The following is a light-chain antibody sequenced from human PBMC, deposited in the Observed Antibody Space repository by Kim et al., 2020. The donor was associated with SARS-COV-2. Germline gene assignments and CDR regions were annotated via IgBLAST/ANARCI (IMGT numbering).Light chain of an antibody. J-gene: IGLJ2*01. V-gene: IGLV3-21*04. CDR3: QVWDTSDDHVI. Sequence: SYELTQPPSVSVAPGQTARITCGGNNIGSKSVHWYQQRPGQAPVLVMYYNTERPSGIPERFSGSSSGNTATLTISRVEAGDEADYSCQVWDTSDDHVIFGGGTQLTVL. CDR2: YNT. CDR1: NIGSKS.